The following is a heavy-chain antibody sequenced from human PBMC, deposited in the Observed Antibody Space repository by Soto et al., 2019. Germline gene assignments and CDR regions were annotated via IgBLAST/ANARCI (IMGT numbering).Heavy chain of an antibody. V-gene: IGHV3-23*01. Sequence: EVQLLESGGGLVQPGGSLRLSCAASGFTFSDYDMSWVRQAPGKGLEWVSTISGGGGRIYYADSVKGRFTISRDNSKNTLCMHMNSLIAEDTAGQYFAKRPASLVSFDYWGQGALVTVPS. CDR2: ISGGGGRI. D-gene: IGHD2-2*01. CDR1: GFTFSDYD. J-gene: IGHJ4*02. CDR3: AKRPASLVSFDY.